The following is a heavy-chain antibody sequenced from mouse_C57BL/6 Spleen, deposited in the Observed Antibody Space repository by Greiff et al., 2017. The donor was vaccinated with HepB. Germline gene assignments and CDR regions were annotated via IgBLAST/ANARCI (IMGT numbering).Heavy chain of an antibody. CDR3: TRIYDYDVDY. CDR1: GYTFTDYE. Sequence: QVQLQQSGAELVRPGASVTLSCPASGYTFTDYEMHWVKQTPVHGLEWIGAIDPETGGTAYNQKFKGKAILTADKSSSTAYMELRSLTSEDSAVYYCTRIYDYDVDYWGQGTTLTVSS. CDR2: IDPETGGT. D-gene: IGHD2-4*01. J-gene: IGHJ2*01. V-gene: IGHV1-15*01.